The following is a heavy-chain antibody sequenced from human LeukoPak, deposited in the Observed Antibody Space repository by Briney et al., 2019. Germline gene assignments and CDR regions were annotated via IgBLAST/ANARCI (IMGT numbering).Heavy chain of an antibody. J-gene: IGHJ4*02. Sequence: GGSLRLSCAASGFTVSNDYMSWVRQAPGKGLEWVSVIYSGGNTYYADSVKGRFTISRDNSKNTLYLQMNSLRSEDSAVYYCVTEDIATVYDYWGQGTLVTVSS. CDR1: GFTVSNDY. CDR3: VTEDIATVYDY. CDR2: IYSGGNT. V-gene: IGHV3-66*02. D-gene: IGHD5-18*01.